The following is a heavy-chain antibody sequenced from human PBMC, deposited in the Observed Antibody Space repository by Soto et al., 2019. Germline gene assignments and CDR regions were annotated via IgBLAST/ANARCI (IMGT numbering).Heavy chain of an antibody. CDR3: ARSMNDYRGHHWGVDF. J-gene: IGHJ4*02. V-gene: IGHV4-34*01. CDR1: GGSFSAYH. CDR2: IDYRGNT. Sequence: QVQLQQWGAGLLRPSETLSLTCAVYGGSFSAYHWSWLRPSPGKGLKWIGEIDYRGNTNYNPSLKSRVIMSVATSKNQFSLKLSSVTAADTAVYYWARSMNDYRGHHWGVDFWGQGNLVTVSS. D-gene: IGHD5-12*01.